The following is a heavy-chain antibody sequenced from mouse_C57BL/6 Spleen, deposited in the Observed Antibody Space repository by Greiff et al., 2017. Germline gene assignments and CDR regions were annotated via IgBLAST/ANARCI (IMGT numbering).Heavy chain of an antibody. CDR1: GYTFTSYT. J-gene: IGHJ4*01. D-gene: IGHD1-1*01. Sequence: VQLVESGAELARPGASVKMSCKASGYTFTSYTMHWVKQRPGQGLEWIGYINPSSGYTKYNQKFKDKATLTADKSSSTAYMQLSSLTSEDSAVYYCARDYGSSYYYAMDYWGQGTSVTVSS. V-gene: IGHV1-4*01. CDR2: INPSSGYT. CDR3: ARDYGSSYYYAMDY.